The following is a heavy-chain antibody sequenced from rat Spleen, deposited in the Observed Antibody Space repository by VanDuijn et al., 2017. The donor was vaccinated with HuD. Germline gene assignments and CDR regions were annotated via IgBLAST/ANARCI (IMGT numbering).Heavy chain of an antibody. D-gene: IGHD5-1*01. CDR1: GFTYSNYV. CDR2: ISTGGGNT. V-gene: IGHV5S13*01. Sequence: EVQLVESGGGLVQPGRSLKLSCAASGFTYSNYVMAWVRQAPTKGLEWVASISTGGGNTYYRDSVKGRFTISRDNAKNTLYLQMDSLRSEDTATYYCAKDIANWDWYFDFWGPGTMVTVSS. CDR3: AKDIANWDWYFDF. J-gene: IGHJ1*01.